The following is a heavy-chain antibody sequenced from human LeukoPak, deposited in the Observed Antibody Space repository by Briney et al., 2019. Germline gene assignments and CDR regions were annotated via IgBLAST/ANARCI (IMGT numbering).Heavy chain of an antibody. CDR3: ARSFCTSVSCPREHYYYVMDV. V-gene: IGHV3-21*01. D-gene: IGHD2-8*02. CDR2: IRTVVDNT. J-gene: IGHJ6*02. Sequence: GRSLRLARAAAAFTSSRYAMSWVSPVHERLLEWDSSIRTVVDNTFYADALKGRFTVSRDNAKNSLFLQMDSLRAEDTAVYYCARSFCTSVSCPREHYYYVMDVWGQGTTVTVSS. CDR1: AFTSSRYA.